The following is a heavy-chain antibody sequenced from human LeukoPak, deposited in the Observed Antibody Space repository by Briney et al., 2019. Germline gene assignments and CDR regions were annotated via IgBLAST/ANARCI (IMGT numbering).Heavy chain of an antibody. J-gene: IGHJ4*02. CDR2: ISYDGSNK. V-gene: IGHV3-30-3*01. D-gene: IGHD3-9*01. CDR1: GFTFSSYA. Sequence: GGSLRLSCAASGFTFSSYAMHWVRQAPGKGLEWVAVISYDGSNKYYADSVKGRFTISRDNSKNTLYLQMNSLRAEDTAVYYCARYFDWLYPFDYWGQGTLVTVSS. CDR3: ARYFDWLYPFDY.